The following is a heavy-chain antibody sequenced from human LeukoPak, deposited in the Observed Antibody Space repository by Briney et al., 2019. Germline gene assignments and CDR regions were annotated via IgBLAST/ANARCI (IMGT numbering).Heavy chain of an antibody. CDR3: AKALWFGELKGYYYYMDV. J-gene: IGHJ6*03. Sequence: GGSLRLSCAASGFTFSSYGIHWVRQAPGKGLEWVAFIRYDGSNKYYADSVKGRFTISRDNSKNTLYLQMNSLRAEDTAVYYCAKALWFGELKGYYYYMDVWGKGTTVTISS. V-gene: IGHV3-30*02. CDR2: IRYDGSNK. D-gene: IGHD3-10*01. CDR1: GFTFSSYG.